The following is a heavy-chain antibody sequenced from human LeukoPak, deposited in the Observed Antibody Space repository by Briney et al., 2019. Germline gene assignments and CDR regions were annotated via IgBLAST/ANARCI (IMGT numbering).Heavy chain of an antibody. CDR2: ISGSGGST. V-gene: IGHV3-23*01. D-gene: IGHD3-22*01. J-gene: IGHJ4*02. Sequence: GGSLRLSCAASGFTFSSYAMSWVRQAPGKGLEWVSAISGSGGSTYYADSVKGRFTISRDNSKNTLYLQMNSLRAEDTAVYYCARPGPYDSSGHDVVDYWGQGTLVTVSS. CDR1: GFTFSSYA. CDR3: ARPGPYDSSGHDVVDY.